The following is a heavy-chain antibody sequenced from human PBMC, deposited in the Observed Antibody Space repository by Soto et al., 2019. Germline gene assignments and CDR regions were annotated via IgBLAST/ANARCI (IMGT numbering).Heavy chain of an antibody. CDR3: SRSDIVVVVAATTLASWFDP. CDR1: GYTFTSYG. V-gene: IGHV1-18*01. D-gene: IGHD2-15*01. Sequence: QVQLVQSGAEVKKPGASVKVSCKASGYTFTSYGISWLRQAPGQGLEWMGWSSAYNGNTNYAQKLQGRVTMTTDTSTSTADMELRSLRSDDTAVYYCSRSDIVVVVAATTLASWFDPWGQGTLVTVSS. CDR2: SSAYNGNT. J-gene: IGHJ5*02.